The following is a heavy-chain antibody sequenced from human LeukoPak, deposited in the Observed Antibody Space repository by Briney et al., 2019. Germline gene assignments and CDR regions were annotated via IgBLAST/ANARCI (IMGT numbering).Heavy chain of an antibody. CDR1: GCSFISDSYH. V-gene: IGHV4-61*01. CDR3: VRDDYSSGRSEY. J-gene: IGHJ4*02. D-gene: IGHD6-19*01. CDR2: IYYSGST. Sequence: SETLSLTCTVSGCSFISDSYHWTWIRQPPGKGLEWIGYIYYSGSTNYNPSLKSRVTISVDTFKNQFSLKLSSVSAADTAACYLVRDDYSSGRSEYCGQGTLVTVSS.